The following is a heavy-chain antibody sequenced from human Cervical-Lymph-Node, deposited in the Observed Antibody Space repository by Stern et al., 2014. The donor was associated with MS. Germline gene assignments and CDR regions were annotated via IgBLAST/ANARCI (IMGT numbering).Heavy chain of an antibody. V-gene: IGHV1-69*09. J-gene: IGHJ6*02. CDR1: GGTFSSHA. Sequence: QVQLVQSGAEVKKPGSSVKVSCKASGGTFSSHAISWVRQAPGQGLEWMGRIIPILGIANYAQRFQGRVTITADKSTSTAYMEMSSLRSEDTAVYYCARCPPNYYYGMDVWGQGTTVTVSS. CDR2: IIPILGIA. CDR3: ARCPPNYYYGMDV.